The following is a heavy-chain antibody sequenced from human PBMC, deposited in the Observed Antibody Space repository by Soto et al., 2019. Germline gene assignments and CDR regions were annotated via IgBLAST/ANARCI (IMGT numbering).Heavy chain of an antibody. D-gene: IGHD2-15*01. V-gene: IGHV5-51*01. CDR3: ARGGEYCSGGSCYHPYYYYMDV. CDR2: IYPGDSDT. Sequence: GESLKISCKGSGYSFTSYWIGWVRQMPGKGLEWMGIIYPGDSDTRYSPSFQGQVTISADKSISTAYLQWSSLKASDTAMYYCARGGEYCSGGSCYHPYYYYMDVWGKGTTVTVSS. J-gene: IGHJ6*03. CDR1: GYSFTSYW.